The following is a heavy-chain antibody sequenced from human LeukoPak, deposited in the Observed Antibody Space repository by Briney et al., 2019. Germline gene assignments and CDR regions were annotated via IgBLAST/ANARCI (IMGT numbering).Heavy chain of an antibody. CDR1: GFTFSSYA. CDR3: AKDSYTGPYYFDS. V-gene: IGHV3-23*01. J-gene: IGHJ4*02. CDR2: IRDSGGST. Sequence: GGSLRLSCAASGFTFSSYARTWVRQAPGKGLEWVSGIRDSGGSTYYADSVKGRFTSSRDNSKHTLYLQMDSLRAEDTAVYYCAKDSYTGPYYFDSWGQGTLVTVSS. D-gene: IGHD2-2*02.